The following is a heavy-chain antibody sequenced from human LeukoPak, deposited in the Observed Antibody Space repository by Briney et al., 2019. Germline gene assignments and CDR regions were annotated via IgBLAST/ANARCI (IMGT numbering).Heavy chain of an antibody. J-gene: IGHJ4*02. CDR3: ARVGRSGGVFDS. Sequence: GSLRLSCAASAFIFNNYCMSWIRQAPEKGLECVSYISNSGSTMFYADSVKGRFTISRDNAKNSLYLQMNSLRAEDTAVYYCARVGRSGGVFDSWGQGTLVTVSS. D-gene: IGHD3-10*01. CDR1: AFIFNNYC. V-gene: IGHV3-11*04. CDR2: ISNSGSTM.